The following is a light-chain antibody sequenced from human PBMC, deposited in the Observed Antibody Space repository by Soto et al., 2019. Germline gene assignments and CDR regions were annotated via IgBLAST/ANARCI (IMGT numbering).Light chain of an antibody. V-gene: IGKV3-15*01. CDR2: AAS. CDR1: QSVSNN. J-gene: IGKJ1*01. CDR3: QQYNNWPPWT. Sequence: ILMTQSPATLSVSPGERATLSCRASQSVSNNLAWYQQKPGQAPRLLIYAASTRDTGIPARFSGSGSGTEFTLTTSGLQSEDFAVYYCQQYNNWPPWTCGQGTKVEIK.